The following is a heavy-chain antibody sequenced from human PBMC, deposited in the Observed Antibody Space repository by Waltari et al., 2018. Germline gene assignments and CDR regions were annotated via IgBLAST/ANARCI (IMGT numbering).Heavy chain of an antibody. Sequence: QLQLQESGPGLVKPSETLSLTCTVSGGSISSSSYYWGWVRQPPGKGLEWSGSIYYSGSAYYNPSLKSRVTTSVDTPNNQFSLRLSSVTAADTAVYYCARQFTILGVTPFDYWGQGILVSVSS. CDR3: ARQFTILGVTPFDY. D-gene: IGHD3-3*01. J-gene: IGHJ4*02. V-gene: IGHV4-39*07. CDR2: IYYSGSA. CDR1: GGSISSSSYY.